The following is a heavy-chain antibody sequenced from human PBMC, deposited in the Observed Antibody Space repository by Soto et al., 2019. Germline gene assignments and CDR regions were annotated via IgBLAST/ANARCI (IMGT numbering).Heavy chain of an antibody. J-gene: IGHJ6*02. CDR3: ARTVVSAEFRGMDV. Sequence: PGGSLRLSCAASGFTVSSNYMIWVRQAPGKGLEWISIIYSAGNTYYADSVKGRFTISKDTSKNQVVLTMTNMDPVDTATYYCARTVVSAEFRGMDVWGQGTTVTVSS. CDR2: IYSAGNT. D-gene: IGHD2-15*01. CDR1: GFTVSSNY. V-gene: IGHV3-53*05.